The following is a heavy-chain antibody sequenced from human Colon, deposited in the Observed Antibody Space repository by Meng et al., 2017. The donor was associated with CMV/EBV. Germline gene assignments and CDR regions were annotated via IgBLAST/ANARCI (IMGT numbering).Heavy chain of an antibody. CDR1: GFTFSTYG. CDR3: VRENYDSADF. J-gene: IGHJ4*02. Sequence: GESLKISCAASGFTFSTYGMHWVRQAPGKGLVWVSRMNTDGSSTTYADSVKGRFTISRDNAKNTLFLQMSNLRTEDTAVYFCVRENYDSADFWGQGTLVTVSS. D-gene: IGHD3-3*01. CDR2: MNTDGSST. V-gene: IGHV3-74*01.